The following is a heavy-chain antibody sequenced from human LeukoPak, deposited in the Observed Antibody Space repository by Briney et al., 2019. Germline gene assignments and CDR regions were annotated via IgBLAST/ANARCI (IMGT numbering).Heavy chain of an antibody. D-gene: IGHD3-3*01. V-gene: IGHV3-23*01. CDR1: GFIFSHYG. CDR3: AKGGRYYDFWSADVY. CDR2: IRSSGDIT. J-gene: IGHJ4*02. Sequence: GGSLRLSCEASGFIFSHYGMNWVRQAPGKGLEWVSGIRSSGDITYYADSVKGRFTISRDNSKNTVYLQMNSLRAEDTAVYYCAKGGRYYDFWSADVYWGQGTLVTVSS.